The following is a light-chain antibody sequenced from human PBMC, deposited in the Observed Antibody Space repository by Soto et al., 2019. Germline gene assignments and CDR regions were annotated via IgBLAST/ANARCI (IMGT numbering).Light chain of an antibody. J-gene: IGKJ2*01. CDR1: QGIASW. Sequence: DLQMTQSPSSVSASVGDRVTITCRASQGIASWLAWYQQKPGKAPNLLISAVSSLESGVPSRFSGSGSGTEFTLTISSLQPEDFATCYCQQGNSFPYTFGQGTKVEVK. CDR2: AVS. CDR3: QQGNSFPYT. V-gene: IGKV1D-12*01.